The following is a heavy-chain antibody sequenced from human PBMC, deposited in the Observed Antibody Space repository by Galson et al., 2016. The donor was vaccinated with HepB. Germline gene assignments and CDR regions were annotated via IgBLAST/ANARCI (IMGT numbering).Heavy chain of an antibody. V-gene: IGHV3-53*01. D-gene: IGHD2-2*02. CDR1: GFTVSSNY. J-gene: IGHJ4*02. Sequence: SLRLSCAASGFTVSSNYMSWVRQAPGKGPEWVSVIYSGGSTYYADSVKGRFTISRDNSKNTLYLQMNSLRAEDTAVYYCARLSRPYCSSTSCYTFDYWGQGTLVTVSS. CDR2: IYSGGST. CDR3: ARLSRPYCSSTSCYTFDY.